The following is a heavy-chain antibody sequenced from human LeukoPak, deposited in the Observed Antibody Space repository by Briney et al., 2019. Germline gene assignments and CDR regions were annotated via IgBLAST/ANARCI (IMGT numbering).Heavy chain of an antibody. V-gene: IGHV4-59*01. J-gene: IGHJ4*02. CDR1: GGSSSSYY. CDR2: FYDSGST. Sequence: SETLSLTCTVSGGSSSSYYLSWIRQPPANGLEWIGYFYDSGSTNYNPSLKSRVTISVDTSKNQFSLKQNSVTAADTAVYYCARDYYGSGSYGRAIYYWGQGTLVTVSS. D-gene: IGHD3-10*01. CDR3: ARDYYGSGSYGRAIYY.